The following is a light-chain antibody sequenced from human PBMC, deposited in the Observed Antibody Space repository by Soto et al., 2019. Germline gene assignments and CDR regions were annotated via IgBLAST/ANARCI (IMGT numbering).Light chain of an antibody. V-gene: IGKV3-15*01. CDR1: QSVSSN. J-gene: IGKJ1*01. CDR3: QQYHNWWT. Sequence: EIVMTQSPATLSVSPGERAPLSCRASQSVSSNLAWYQQKPGQAPRLLIYGASTRATGVPTRFSGSGSGTEFTLTVSSLQSEDFAVYYCQQYHNWWTFGQGTKVEIK. CDR2: GAS.